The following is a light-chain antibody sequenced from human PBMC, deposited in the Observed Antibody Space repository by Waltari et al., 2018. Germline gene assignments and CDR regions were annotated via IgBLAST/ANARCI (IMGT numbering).Light chain of an antibody. J-gene: IGKJ4*01. CDR2: AAS. V-gene: IGKV1-9*01. Sequence: QLTQSPSSLSASVGDRVTITCRASQGISSFLAWYQQKAGKAPKPLTYAASTLQSGVPSRFSGSGSGTDFTLTISSLQPEDFATYYCQQLNSYPPTFGGGTKVEIK. CDR1: QGISSF. CDR3: QQLNSYPPT.